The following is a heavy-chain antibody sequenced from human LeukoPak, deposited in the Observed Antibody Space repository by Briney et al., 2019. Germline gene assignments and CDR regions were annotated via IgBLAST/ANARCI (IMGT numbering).Heavy chain of an antibody. D-gene: IGHD6-6*01. CDR3: ARHRAYSSSSPFDY. Sequence: PSETLTLTCSDSGGSIITFYWSWIRQPPGKGLEWMGYIYYTGRTNYNPSLKSRVTMFVDMSKNQFSLRLSSVTAADTAVYYCARHRAYSSSSPFDYWGQGTLVTVSS. CDR2: IYYTGRT. CDR1: GGSIITFY. J-gene: IGHJ4*02. V-gene: IGHV4-59*08.